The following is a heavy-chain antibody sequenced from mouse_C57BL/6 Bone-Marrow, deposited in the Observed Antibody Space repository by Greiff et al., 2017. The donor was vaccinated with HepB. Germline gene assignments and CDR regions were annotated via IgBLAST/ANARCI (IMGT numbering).Heavy chain of an antibody. D-gene: IGHD2-5*01. Sequence: QVQLQQSGAELARPGASVKLSCKASGYTFTSYGISWVKQRTGQGLEWIGEIYPRSGNTYYNEKFKGKATLTADKSSSTAYMELRSLTSEDSAVYVCARWYSNPYYFDYWGQGTTLTVSS. J-gene: IGHJ2*01. CDR3: ARWYSNPYYFDY. CDR1: GYTFTSYG. V-gene: IGHV1-81*01. CDR2: IYPRSGNT.